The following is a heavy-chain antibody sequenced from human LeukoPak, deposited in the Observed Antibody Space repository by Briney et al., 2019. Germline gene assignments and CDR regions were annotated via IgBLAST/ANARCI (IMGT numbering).Heavy chain of an antibody. CDR1: GYTFTGYY. Sequence: ASVKVSCKASGYTFTGYYMHWVQQAPGQGLEWMGRINPNSGGTNYAQKFQGRITMTRDTSISTAYMELSRLRSDDTAVYYCARVTYSSGWYDDAFDIWGQGTMVTVSS. CDR2: INPNSGGT. D-gene: IGHD6-19*01. CDR3: ARVTYSSGWYDDAFDI. V-gene: IGHV1-2*06. J-gene: IGHJ3*02.